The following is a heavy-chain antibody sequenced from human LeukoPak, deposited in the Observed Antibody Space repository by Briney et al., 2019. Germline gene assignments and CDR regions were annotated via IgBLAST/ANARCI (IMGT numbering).Heavy chain of an antibody. Sequence: GGSLRLSCAASGFTFSSYWMSWVRQAPGKGLEWVANIKQDGSEKYYVDSVKGRFTISRDNAKNSLYLQMNSLRAEDTAVYYCASRIVAAGKRSAFDIWGQGAMVTVSS. D-gene: IGHD6-13*01. V-gene: IGHV3-7*01. J-gene: IGHJ3*02. CDR1: GFTFSSYW. CDR3: ASRIVAAGKRSAFDI. CDR2: IKQDGSEK.